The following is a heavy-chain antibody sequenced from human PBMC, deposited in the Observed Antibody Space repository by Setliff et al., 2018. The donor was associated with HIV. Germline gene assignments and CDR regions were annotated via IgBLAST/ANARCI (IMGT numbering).Heavy chain of an antibody. D-gene: IGHD2-2*03. CDR3: AKPTNGFYPRAFDT. J-gene: IGHJ3*02. CDR1: GYTFTSYG. Sequence: ASVKVSCKASGYTFTSYGFNWVRQAPGQGLEWMGWISAYNGNTNYAQKLQGRVTMTTDTSTSTAYMELRSLRSDDTAVYYCAKPTNGFYPRAFDTWGPGTMVTVSS. V-gene: IGHV1-18*01. CDR2: ISAYNGNT.